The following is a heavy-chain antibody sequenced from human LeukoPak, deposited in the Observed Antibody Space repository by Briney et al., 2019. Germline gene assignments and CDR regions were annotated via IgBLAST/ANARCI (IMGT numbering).Heavy chain of an antibody. V-gene: IGHV3-49*04. CDR2: IRRRAYGGAA. J-gene: IGHJ4*02. CDR1: GFAFDDFA. Sequence: PGQSLRLSCTTSGFAFDDFAMSWVRQPAGKGLEWVGFIRRRAYGGAAGYAASVKGRFIISRDDSKGIAYLQMNRLKTEDTAVYYCSRNGLVDFDYWGQGSRVIVSP. CDR3: SRNGLVDFDY.